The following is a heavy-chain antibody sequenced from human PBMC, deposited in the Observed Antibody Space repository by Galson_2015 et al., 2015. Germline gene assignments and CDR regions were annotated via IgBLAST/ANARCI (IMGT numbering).Heavy chain of an antibody. CDR3: ARQQRTSIAARRFNWFDP. CDR2: INPSGGST. J-gene: IGHJ5*02. D-gene: IGHD6-6*01. V-gene: IGHV1-46*01. Sequence: SVKVSCKASGYTFTSYYMHWVRQAPGQGLEWMGIINPSGGSTSYAQKFQGRVTMTRDTSTSTVYMELSSLRSEDTAVYYCARQQRTSIAARRFNWFDPWGQGTLVTVSS. CDR1: GYTFTSYY.